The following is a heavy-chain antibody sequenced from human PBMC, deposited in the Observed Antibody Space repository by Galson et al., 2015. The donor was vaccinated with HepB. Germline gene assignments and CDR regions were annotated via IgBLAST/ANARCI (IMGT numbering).Heavy chain of an antibody. J-gene: IGHJ4*02. CDR3: AKDRQRNRSGPQSHYFDY. V-gene: IGHV3-30*18. CDR2: ISYDGSNK. Sequence: SLRLSCAASGFTFSSYGVHWVRQTPGKGLEWVAVISYDGSNKYYADSVKGRFTISRDNSKNTLYLKMNSLRAEDTAVYYCAKDRQRNRSGPQSHYFDYWGQGTLVTVSS. CDR1: GFTFSSYG. D-gene: IGHD1-1*01.